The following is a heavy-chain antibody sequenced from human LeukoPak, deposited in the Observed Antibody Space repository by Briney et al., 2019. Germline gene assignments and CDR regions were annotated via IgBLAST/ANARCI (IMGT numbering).Heavy chain of an antibody. CDR3: AREYYDFWSGYLGLVDY. CDR2: IWYDGSNK. V-gene: IGHV3-33*01. CDR1: GFTFSSYG. J-gene: IGHJ4*02. Sequence: GGSLRLSCAASGFTFSSYGMHWVRQAPGKGLEWVAVIWYDGSNKYYADSVKGRFTISRDNSKNTLYLQMNSLRAEDTAVYYCAREYYDFWSGYLGLVDYWGQGTPVTVSS. D-gene: IGHD3-3*01.